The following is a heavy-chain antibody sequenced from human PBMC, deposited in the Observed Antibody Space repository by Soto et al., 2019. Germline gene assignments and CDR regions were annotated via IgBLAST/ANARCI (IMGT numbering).Heavy chain of an antibody. CDR2: IYSGGST. J-gene: IGHJ6*03. V-gene: IGHV3-66*01. Sequence: GGSLRLSCAASGFTVSSNYMSWVRQAPGKGLEWVSVIYSGGSTYYADSVKGRFTISRDNSKNTLYLQMNSLRAEDTAVYYCARDSGAARPGFSYYYYYMDVWGKGTTVTVSS. CDR3: ARDSGAARPGFSYYYYYMDV. D-gene: IGHD6-6*01. CDR1: GFTVSSNY.